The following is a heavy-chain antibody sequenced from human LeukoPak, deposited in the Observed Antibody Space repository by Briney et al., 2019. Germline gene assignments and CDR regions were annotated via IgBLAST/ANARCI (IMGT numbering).Heavy chain of an antibody. Sequence: GGSLRLSCAASGFTFYSFDMHWVRQAPGKGLESVAVASYGGRDRYNADSVKGRFTISRDNSKNMLYLQMNSLRAEDTAVYYCASASSHRIAAGGDYWGQGTLVTVSS. CDR3: ASASSHRIAAGGDY. J-gene: IGHJ4*02. CDR1: GFTFYSFD. D-gene: IGHD6-13*01. V-gene: IGHV3-30*04. CDR2: ASYGGRDR.